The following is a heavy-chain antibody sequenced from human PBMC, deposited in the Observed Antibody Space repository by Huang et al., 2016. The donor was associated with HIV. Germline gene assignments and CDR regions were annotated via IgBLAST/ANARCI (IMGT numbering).Heavy chain of an antibody. V-gene: IGHV4-59*11. CDR2: ISYSGST. CDR3: ARDTMVRGFDY. CDR1: GGSLGSHY. D-gene: IGHD3-10*01. J-gene: IGHJ4*02. Sequence: QVQLQESGPGLVKPSETLSLTCTVSGGSLGSHYWSWIRQPPGKGLEWIGSISYSGSTTYNPSLKSRVTISVDTSKNQFSLKLSSVTAADTAVYYCARDTMVRGFDYWGQGTLVTVSS.